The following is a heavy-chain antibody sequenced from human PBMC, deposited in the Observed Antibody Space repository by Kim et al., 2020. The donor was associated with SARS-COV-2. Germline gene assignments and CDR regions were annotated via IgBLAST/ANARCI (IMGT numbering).Heavy chain of an antibody. Sequence: GGSLRLSCAVSGFTFSSYGMYWVRQAPGKGLEWVALIWYDGSTEHYADSVKGRFTLSRDNSKSTLYLQMNSLTTGDTAMYYCAKPRATGYTSAFDYWGQGTLVTVSS. V-gene: IGHV3-33*06. J-gene: IGHJ4*02. CDR2: IWYDGSTE. CDR3: AKPRATGYTSAFDY. D-gene: IGHD6-19*01. CDR1: GFTFSSYG.